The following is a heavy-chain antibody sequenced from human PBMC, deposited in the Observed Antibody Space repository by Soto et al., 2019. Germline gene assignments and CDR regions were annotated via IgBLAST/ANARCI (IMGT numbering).Heavy chain of an antibody. CDR1: GFSFSDYF. V-gene: IGHV1-46*01. D-gene: IGHD1-1*01. CDR3: ARVNSQNDGTPVASSWFQP. CDR2: INPSGDSR. J-gene: IGHJ5*02. Sequence: ASVKVSCKASGFSFSDYFMHWVRQSPLQGRDGMGIINPSGDSRDYAQKFQGRVTITRDTSTSTVYMDLSSLRYEDTAVYYCARVNSQNDGTPVASSWFQPWGQGNPVHVSS.